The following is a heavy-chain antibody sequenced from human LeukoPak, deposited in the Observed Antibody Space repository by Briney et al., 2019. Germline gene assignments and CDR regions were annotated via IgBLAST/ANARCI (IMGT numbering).Heavy chain of an antibody. CDR1: GFTFSSYA. J-gene: IGHJ4*02. Sequence: PGGSLRLSCAASGFTFSSYAMSWVRRAPGKGLEWVSAISGSGGSTYYADSVKGRFTISRDNSKNTLYLQMNSLRAEDTAVYYCAKVLWFGELSYNYYFDYWGQGTLVTVSS. D-gene: IGHD3-10*01. CDR2: ISGSGGST. V-gene: IGHV3-23*01. CDR3: AKVLWFGELSYNYYFDY.